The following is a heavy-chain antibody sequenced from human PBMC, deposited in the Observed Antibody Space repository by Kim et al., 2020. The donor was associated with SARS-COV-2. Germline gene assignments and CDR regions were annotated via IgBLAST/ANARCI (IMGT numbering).Heavy chain of an antibody. CDR1: GFAFSSYA. CDR2: ISGSAGNT. Sequence: GGSLRLSCAASGFAFSSYAMTWVRQAPGKGLEWVSAISGSAGNTYYADSVKGRFTISRVNSKNTLYLQMNSLRDEDTAVYYCAKFGVPPAQNAPPGRAFDIWGRGTMVTVSS. CDR3: AKFGVPPAQNAPPGRAFDI. D-gene: IGHD2-2*01. J-gene: IGHJ3*02. V-gene: IGHV3-23*01.